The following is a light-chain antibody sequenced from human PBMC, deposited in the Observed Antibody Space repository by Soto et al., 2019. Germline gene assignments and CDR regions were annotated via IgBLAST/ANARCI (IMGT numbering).Light chain of an antibody. Sequence: QSALTQPRSVSGSPGQSVTISCTGTSSDVGGYNYVSWYQQHPGKAPKLMIYDVSKRPSGVPDRFSGSKSGNTASLTISGLQAEDEADYYCCSYAGSYTSWVFGGGTKPPS. CDR3: CSYAGSYTSWV. J-gene: IGLJ3*02. CDR1: SSDVGGYNY. V-gene: IGLV2-11*01. CDR2: DVS.